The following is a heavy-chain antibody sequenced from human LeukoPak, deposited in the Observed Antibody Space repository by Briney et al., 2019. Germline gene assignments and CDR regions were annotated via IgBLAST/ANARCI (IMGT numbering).Heavy chain of an antibody. J-gene: IGHJ6*02. CDR3: ARDSISYYYDSSGYYYYYGMDV. CDR1: GFTFSSYA. CDR2: ISYDGSNK. Sequence: PGRSLRLSCAASGFTFSSYAMHWVRQAPGKGLEWVAVISYDGSNKYYADSVKGRFTISRDYSKNTLYLQMNSLRAEDTAVYYCARDSISYYYDSSGYYYYYGMDVWGQGTTVTVSS. V-gene: IGHV3-30-3*01. D-gene: IGHD3-22*01.